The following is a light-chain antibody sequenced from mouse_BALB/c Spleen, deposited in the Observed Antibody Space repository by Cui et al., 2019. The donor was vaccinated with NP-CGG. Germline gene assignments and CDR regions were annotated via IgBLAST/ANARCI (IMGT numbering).Light chain of an antibody. V-gene: IGLV1*01. CDR1: IGAFTTSNY. J-gene: IGLJ1*01. Sequence: HALVTLETALTTSPGETVTLTCRSSIGAFTTSNYANWVQEKPDHLFTGLIGGTNNRAPGVPARFSGSLIGDKAALTITGAQTKDEAIYFCALWYSNHWVFGGGTKLTVL. CDR2: GTN. CDR3: ALWYSNHWV.